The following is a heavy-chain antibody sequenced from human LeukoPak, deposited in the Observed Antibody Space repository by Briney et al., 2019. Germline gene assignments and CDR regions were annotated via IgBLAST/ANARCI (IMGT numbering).Heavy chain of an antibody. D-gene: IGHD5-18*01. CDR1: GVSINSGGYY. CDR3: AAGNSWIQIWNH. V-gene: IGHV4-31*03. CDR2: IYYTGTT. J-gene: IGHJ5*02. Sequence: PSQTLSLTCTVSGVSINSGGYYWNWIRHHPGKGLEWIGYIYYTGTTYYNPSLQSRVIISLDTSRNQSSLNLSSVTAADTAIYYCAAGNSWIQIWNHWGQGTLVTVSS.